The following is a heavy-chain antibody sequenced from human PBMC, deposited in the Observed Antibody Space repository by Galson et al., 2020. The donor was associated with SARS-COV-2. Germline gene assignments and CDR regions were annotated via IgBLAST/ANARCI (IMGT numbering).Heavy chain of an antibody. CDR1: GFTFSSYA. Sequence: GGSLRLSCAASGFTFSSYAMSWVRQAPGKGLEWVSAISGSCGSTYYSDSVKGRFTISRDNSKNTLYLQMNSLRAEDTAVYYCAKEVVLMVYAPNYYGMDVWGQGTTVTVSS. D-gene: IGHD2-8*01. CDR2: ISGSCGST. CDR3: AKEVVLMVYAPNYYGMDV. J-gene: IGHJ6*02. V-gene: IGHV3-23*01.